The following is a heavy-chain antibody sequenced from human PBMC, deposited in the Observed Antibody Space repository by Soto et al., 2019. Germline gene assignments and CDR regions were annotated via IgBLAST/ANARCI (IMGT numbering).Heavy chain of an antibody. J-gene: IGHJ6*02. Sequence: GALRISCAGSGFTFRSYALDWVRQGPGKGLEWLAVISYDGSNKYYADSVKGRFTISRDNSKNTLYLQMNSLRAEDTAVYYCARESYIIVLWRSDCCMVFWGQGTMVT. V-gene: IGHV3-30-3*01. CDR3: ARESYIIVLWRSDCCMVF. D-gene: IGHD2-21*01. CDR1: GFTFRSYA. CDR2: ISYDGSNK.